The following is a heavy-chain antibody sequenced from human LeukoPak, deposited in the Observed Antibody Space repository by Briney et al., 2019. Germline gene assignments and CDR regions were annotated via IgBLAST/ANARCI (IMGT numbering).Heavy chain of an antibody. V-gene: IGHV1-69*04. CDR2: IIPIFGIA. CDR1: GGTFSSYA. CDR3: ARAGDVLRFLEWLPPNWFDP. Sequence: SVKVSCKASGGTFSSYAISWVRQAPGQGLEWMGRIIPIFGIANYAQKFQGRVTITADKSTSTAYTEPSSLRSEDTAVYYCARAGDVLRFLEWLPPNWFDPWGQGTLVTVSS. D-gene: IGHD3-3*01. J-gene: IGHJ5*02.